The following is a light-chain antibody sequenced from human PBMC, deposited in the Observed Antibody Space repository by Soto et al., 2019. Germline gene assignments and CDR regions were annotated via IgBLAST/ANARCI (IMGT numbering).Light chain of an antibody. Sequence: DNVFTQSPGPMSLSPGERATLSCRASQGLTSNFLAWYQQKPGQAPSLLIYGASNRATGIPDRFSGSGSGTDFTLTITRLEPEDFAVYYCQQYGGSPRTFGQGTKVDIK. CDR3: QQYGGSPRT. J-gene: IGKJ1*01. V-gene: IGKV3-20*01. CDR2: GAS. CDR1: QGLTSNF.